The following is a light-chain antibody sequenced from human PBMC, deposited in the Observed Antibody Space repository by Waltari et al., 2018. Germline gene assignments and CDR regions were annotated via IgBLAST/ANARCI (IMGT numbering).Light chain of an antibody. CDR1: QSASIW. Sequence: DIQMTQSPSTLSASVGDRVTITCRASQSASIWLARYQQKPGRAPKLLIYQASSLESGVPSRFSGRGSGTDFTLTISSLQPDDFATYYCQQYQTSSNTFGQGTKVEI. CDR2: QAS. J-gene: IGKJ2*01. V-gene: IGKV1-5*03. CDR3: QQYQTSSNT.